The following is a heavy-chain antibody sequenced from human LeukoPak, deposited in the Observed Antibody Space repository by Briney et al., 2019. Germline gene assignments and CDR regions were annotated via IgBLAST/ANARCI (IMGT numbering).Heavy chain of an antibody. CDR3: AKATSTSQFPLRPRYYFDY. Sequence: PGGSLRLSCAASGFTFSSYAMSWVRQAPGKGLEWVSAISGSGGSTYYADSVKGRFTISRDNSKNTLYLQMNSLRAEDTAVYYCAKATSTSQFPLRPRYYFDYWGQGTLVTVSS. J-gene: IGHJ4*02. CDR2: ISGSGGST. D-gene: IGHD2-21*01. V-gene: IGHV3-23*01. CDR1: GFTFSSYA.